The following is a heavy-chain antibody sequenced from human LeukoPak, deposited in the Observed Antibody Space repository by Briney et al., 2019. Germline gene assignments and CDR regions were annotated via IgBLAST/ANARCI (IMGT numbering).Heavy chain of an antibody. CDR2: ISGSGGST. Sequence: GGSLRLSCAASGFTFSSYAMSWVRQAPGKGREWVSAISGSGGSTYYADSVKGRFTISRDKSKNTVYLQMNSLRFEDTAMYYCARNWFDRWGQGTLVTVSS. CDR3: ARNWFDR. CDR1: GFTFSSYA. V-gene: IGHV3-23*01. J-gene: IGHJ5*02.